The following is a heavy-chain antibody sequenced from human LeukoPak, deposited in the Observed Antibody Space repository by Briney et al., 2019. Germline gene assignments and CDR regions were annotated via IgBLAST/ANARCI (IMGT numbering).Heavy chain of an antibody. Sequence: PSETLSLTCTVSGGCISSYYWSWIRQPPGKGLEWIGYIYYSGSTNYNPSLKSRVTISVDTSKNQFSLKLSSVTAADTAVYYCARHGGYYDSSGYWGQGTLVTVSS. D-gene: IGHD3-22*01. J-gene: IGHJ4*02. CDR2: IYYSGST. CDR1: GGCISSYY. CDR3: ARHGGYYDSSGY. V-gene: IGHV4-59*01.